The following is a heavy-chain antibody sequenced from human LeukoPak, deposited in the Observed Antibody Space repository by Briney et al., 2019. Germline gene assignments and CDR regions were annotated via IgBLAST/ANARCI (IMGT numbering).Heavy chain of an antibody. CDR3: AKLSGYGSGSWCFDY. J-gene: IGHJ4*02. Sequence: GGSLRLSCAASGFTFSSYAMSWVRQAPGKGLEWVSAISGSGGSTHYADSVKGRFTISRDNSKNTLYLQMNSLRAEDTAVYYCAKLSGYGSGSWCFDYWGQGTLVTVSS. D-gene: IGHD3-10*01. V-gene: IGHV3-23*01. CDR1: GFTFSSYA. CDR2: ISGSGGST.